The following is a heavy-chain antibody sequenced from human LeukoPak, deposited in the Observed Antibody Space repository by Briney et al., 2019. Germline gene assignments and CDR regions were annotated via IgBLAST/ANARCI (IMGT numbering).Heavy chain of an antibody. V-gene: IGHV3-30*02. CDR3: AKVDSGSYQIDY. D-gene: IGHD1-26*01. CDR1: GFTFSSYA. CDR2: IRYDGSNQ. Sequence: GGSLRLSCAASGFTFSSYAMSWVRQAPGKGLEWVAFIRYDGSNQYYADFVKGRFTISRDIFKNTLYLQMNNLSTEDTAVYYCAKVDSGSYQIDYWGQGTLVTVSS. J-gene: IGHJ4*02.